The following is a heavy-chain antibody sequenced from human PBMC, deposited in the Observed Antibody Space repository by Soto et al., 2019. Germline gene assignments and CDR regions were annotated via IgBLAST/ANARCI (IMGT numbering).Heavy chain of an antibody. CDR3: AGDWEYSGFDDDYYHYGMDV. CDR2: ISPYNGNT. V-gene: IGHV1-18*01. Sequence: QVQLMQSGAEVKKPGASVRVSCKASGYNLTSYGISWVRQAPGQGLDWMGWISPYNGNTNYAQKFQVRVTVTTDKSTSTAYMDLRSLRSDDTAVYYCAGDWEYSGFDDDYYHYGMDVLGQGTTVTVSS. J-gene: IGHJ6*02. D-gene: IGHD5-12*01. CDR1: GYNLTSYG.